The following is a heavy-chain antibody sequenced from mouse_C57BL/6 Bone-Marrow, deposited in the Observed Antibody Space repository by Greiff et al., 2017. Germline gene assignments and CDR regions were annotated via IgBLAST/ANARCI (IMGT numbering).Heavy chain of an antibody. J-gene: IGHJ1*03. Sequence: EVQLQESGPGLVKPSQSLSLTCSVTGYSITSGYYWNWIRQFPGNKLEWMGYISYDGSNNYNPSLQNRITITRDTSKNQFFLKLNSLTTEDTATYYCARDGRGPYWYFDVWGTGTTVTVAS. D-gene: IGHD1-1*01. CDR3: ARDGRGPYWYFDV. CDR2: ISYDGSN. V-gene: IGHV3-6*01. CDR1: GYSITSGYY.